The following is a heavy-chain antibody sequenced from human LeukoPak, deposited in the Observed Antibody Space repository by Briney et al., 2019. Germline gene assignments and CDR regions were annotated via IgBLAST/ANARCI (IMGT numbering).Heavy chain of an antibody. D-gene: IGHD3-3*01. V-gene: IGHV1-69*01. CDR2: IIPIFGTA. Sequence: SVKVSCKASGGTFSSYAISWVRQAPGQGLEWMGGIIPIFGTANYAQKFQGRVTITADESTSTAYMELSSLRSEDTAVYYCARGIKDDFWSGYYAEIGWFDPWGQGTLVTVSS. J-gene: IGHJ5*02. CDR3: ARGIKDDFWSGYYAEIGWFDP. CDR1: GGTFSSYA.